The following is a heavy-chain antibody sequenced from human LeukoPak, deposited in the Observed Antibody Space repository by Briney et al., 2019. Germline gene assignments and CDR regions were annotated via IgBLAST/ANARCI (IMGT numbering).Heavy chain of an antibody. CDR2: ISTYTGNT. CDR1: GYTFTGYY. CDR3: ARIGIFCSVGGCYSSSYYMAV. D-gene: IGHD2-15*01. Sequence: ASVKVSCKASGYTFTGYYMHWVRQAPGQGLEWMGWISTYTGNTNYAQKIQGRVTMTTDTSTSTAYMELRSLRSDDTAVYYCARIGIFCSVGGCYSSSYYMAVWGKGTTVT. J-gene: IGHJ6*03. V-gene: IGHV1-18*04.